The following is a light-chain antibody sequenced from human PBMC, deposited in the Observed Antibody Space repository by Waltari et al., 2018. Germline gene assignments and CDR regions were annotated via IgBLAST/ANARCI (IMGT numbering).Light chain of an antibody. V-gene: IGLV2-8*01. Sequence: QSALPQPPSASGSPGQSVPISSTGPSSDVGGSNSVSCYQQHPGKAPKRMSYAVSQRPSGVPDRFSGSKSGNTASLTVSGLQADDEGDYYGCSYTGYNNLVFGGGTKLTVL. CDR1: SSDVGGSNS. CDR3: CSYTGYNNLV. J-gene: IGLJ3*02. CDR2: AVS.